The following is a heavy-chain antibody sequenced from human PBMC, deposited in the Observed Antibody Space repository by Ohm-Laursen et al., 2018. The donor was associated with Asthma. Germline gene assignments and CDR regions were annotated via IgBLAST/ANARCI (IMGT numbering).Heavy chain of an antibody. CDR3: ARVLDDSSGYGFDF. D-gene: IGHD3-22*01. CDR2: IYHSGTT. Sequence: SDTLSLTCTLSGASFSTYYWSWIRQPPGKGLEWIGYIYHSGTTYYKSSLQSRVTISVDTSKNQFSLSLSSVTAADTAVYYCARVLDDSSGYGFDFWGQGTLVTVSS. CDR1: GASFSTYY. V-gene: IGHV4-30-4*02. J-gene: IGHJ4*02.